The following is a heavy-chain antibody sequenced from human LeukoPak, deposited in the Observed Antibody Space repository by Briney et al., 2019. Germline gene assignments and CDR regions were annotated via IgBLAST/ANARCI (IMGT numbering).Heavy chain of an antibody. J-gene: IGHJ5*01. V-gene: IGHV1-8*01. Sequence: ASVKVSCKASGYTFSSYDINWVRQATGQGLEWMGWMNPNSGKTGYAQKFQGRVTISTITSISTAYMELSSLRSEDTALYYCAREGLDSWGQGTLVTVSS. CDR2: MNPNSGKT. CDR3: AREGLDS. CDR1: GYTFSSYD.